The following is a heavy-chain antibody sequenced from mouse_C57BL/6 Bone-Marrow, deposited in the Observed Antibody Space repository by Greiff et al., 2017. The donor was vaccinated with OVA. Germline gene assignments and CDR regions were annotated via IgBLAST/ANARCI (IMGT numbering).Heavy chain of an antibody. J-gene: IGHJ4*01. V-gene: IGHV5-12*01. CDR3: ARRLLHYYYAMDY. D-gene: IGHD6-1*01. CDR1: GFTFSDYY. CDR2: ISNGGGST. Sequence: DVMLVESGGGLVQPGGSLKLSCAASGFTFSDYYMYWVRQTPEKRLEWAAYISNGGGSTYYPDTVKGRFTISRDNAKNTLYLQMSRLKSEDTAMYYCARRLLHYYYAMDYWGQGTSVTVSS.